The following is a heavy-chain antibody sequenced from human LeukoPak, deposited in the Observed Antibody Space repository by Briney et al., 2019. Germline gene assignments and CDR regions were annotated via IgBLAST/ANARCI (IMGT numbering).Heavy chain of an antibody. CDR3: ARNTSGHSFEY. CDR1: GIIFSNYA. J-gene: IGHJ4*02. V-gene: IGHV4-59*04. D-gene: IGHD6-19*01. Sequence: PGGSLRLSCAASGIIFSNYAMHWVRQGPGKGLEWIGRVYHSGSTHYNPSLRSRVTMSVDTSKNQFSLKLNSVTAADTAVYYCARNTSGHSFEYWGKGTLVTVSS. CDR2: VYHSGST.